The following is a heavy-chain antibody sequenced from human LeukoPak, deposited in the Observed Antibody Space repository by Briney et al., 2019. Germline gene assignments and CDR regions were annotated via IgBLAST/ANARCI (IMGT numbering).Heavy chain of an antibody. Sequence: ASVNVSFTASGYTFTIYGISWVRQAPGQGLEWMGWISAYNGNTNYTQKLQGRVTMTTDTSTSTAYMELRSLRSDDTAVYYCARAHNLYGGMDVWGQGTTVTVSS. V-gene: IGHV1-18*01. CDR1: GYTFTIYG. CDR3: ARAHNLYGGMDV. CDR2: ISAYNGNT. J-gene: IGHJ6*02. D-gene: IGHD1-14*01.